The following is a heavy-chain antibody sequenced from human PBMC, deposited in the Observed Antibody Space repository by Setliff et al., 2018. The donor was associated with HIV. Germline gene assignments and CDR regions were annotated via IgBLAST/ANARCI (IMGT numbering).Heavy chain of an antibody. CDR2: IYYSGST. D-gene: IGHD3-22*01. Sequence: SETLSLTCTVSGGSISSGSYYWGWIRQPPGKGLEWIGIIYYSGSTYYNPSLKSRVTISVDTSKNQFSLNLSSVTAADTAVYYCARGLSFYDPGGFDYWGQGTLVTVSS. CDR3: ARGLSFYDPGGFDY. V-gene: IGHV4-39*01. J-gene: IGHJ4*02. CDR1: GGSISSGSYY.